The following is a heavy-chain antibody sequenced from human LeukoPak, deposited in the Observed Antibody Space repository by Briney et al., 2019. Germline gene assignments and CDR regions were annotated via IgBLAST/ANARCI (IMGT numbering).Heavy chain of an antibody. D-gene: IGHD2-15*01. J-gene: IGHJ6*02. CDR2: INPNSGGT. Sequence: GASVKVSCKASGYTFTRNYKHWVRQAPAQGLEWMGWINPNSGGTYYSQKFQGRVSMTRDTSISTAYMELSRLRSDDTAVYYCARMDCSGGSCYHYYYGVDVWGQGTTVTVSS. V-gene: IGHV1-2*02. CDR3: ARMDCSGGSCYHYYYGVDV. CDR1: GYTFTRNY.